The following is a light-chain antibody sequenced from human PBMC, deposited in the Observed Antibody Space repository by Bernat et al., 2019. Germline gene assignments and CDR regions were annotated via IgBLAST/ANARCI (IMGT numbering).Light chain of an antibody. V-gene: IGLV2-23*01. Sequence: QSALTQPASVSGSPGQSITISCTGTSSDVGSYNLVSWYQQHPDKAPKRMIYEGSKRPSGVSNRFSGSKSGNTASLTISGLQAEDEADYYCCSYAGAWVFGGGTKLTVL. CDR2: EGS. J-gene: IGLJ3*02. CDR1: SSDVGSYNL. CDR3: CSYAGAWV.